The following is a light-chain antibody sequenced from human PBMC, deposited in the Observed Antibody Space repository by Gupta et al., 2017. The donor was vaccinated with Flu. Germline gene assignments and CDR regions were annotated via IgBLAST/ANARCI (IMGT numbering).Light chain of an antibody. CDR3: QSYKSSRAHYV. CDR1: SSNIGSYNN. J-gene: IGLJ1*01. Sequence: HSALTQPSAVSASPRQPITISCTGTSSNIGSYNNVSWYQQHPGTAPKLLIYDVSNRPSGVPDRFSGSKSATTASLTITGLQAEDEADYYCQSYKSSRAHYVFGPGTKVTVL. V-gene: IGLV2-14*01. CDR2: DVS.